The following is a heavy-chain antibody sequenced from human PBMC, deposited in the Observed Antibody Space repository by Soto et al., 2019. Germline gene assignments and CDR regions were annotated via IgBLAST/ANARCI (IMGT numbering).Heavy chain of an antibody. CDR2: IYHSGST. V-gene: IGHV4-4*02. CDR3: ARASGGGELGFDY. Sequence: NPSETLSLTCAVSGGSISSSNWWSWVRQPPGKGLEWIGEIYHSGSTDYNPSLKSRVTISVDKSKNQFSLKLSSVTAADTAVYYCARASGGGELGFDYWGQGTLVTVSS. CDR1: GGSISSSNW. J-gene: IGHJ4*02. D-gene: IGHD1-26*01.